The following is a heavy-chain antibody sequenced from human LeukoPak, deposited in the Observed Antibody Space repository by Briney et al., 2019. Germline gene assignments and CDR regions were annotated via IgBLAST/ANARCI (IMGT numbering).Heavy chain of an antibody. V-gene: IGHV3-23*01. CDR1: GSTFSSYA. Sequence: QPGGSLRLSCVASGSTFSSYAMSWVRQAPGKGLEWVSTISGSGGSTYYADSVKGRFTISRDNSKNTLYLQMNSLRAEDTAVYYCAKDVVRVSSKGWFDPWGQGTLVSVSS. J-gene: IGHJ5*02. CDR2: ISGSGGST. CDR3: AKDVVRVSSKGWFDP. D-gene: IGHD6-6*01.